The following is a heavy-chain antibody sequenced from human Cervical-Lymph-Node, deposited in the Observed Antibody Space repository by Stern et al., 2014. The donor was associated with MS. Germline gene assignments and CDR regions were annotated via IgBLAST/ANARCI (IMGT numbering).Heavy chain of an antibody. V-gene: IGHV5-51*04. Sequence: EVQLVQSGAEVKKPGESLKISCKLSGYSFTIYYIAWVRQMPGKGLEWMAVIYPDESDTRYSPSVHDQVTTSADKPIATAYLQWSSLSGSGTAMYYCARHVQGFDYWGQGTLVTVSS. J-gene: IGHJ4*02. CDR1: GYSFTIYY. CDR2: IYPDESDT. CDR3: ARHVQGFDY.